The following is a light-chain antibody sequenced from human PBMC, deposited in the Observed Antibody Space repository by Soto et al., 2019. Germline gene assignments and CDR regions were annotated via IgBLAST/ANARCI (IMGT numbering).Light chain of an antibody. CDR1: SSDVGGYNY. CDR2: DVS. CDR3: SSYTSSTTLDV. J-gene: IGLJ1*01. Sequence: QSALTQPASVSGSPGQSITVSCTETSSDVGGYNYVSWYQHHPGKAPKLMIYDVSNRPSGVSARFSGSKSGNTASLTISGLQAEDEADDYCSSYTSSTTLDVFGTGTKLTVL. V-gene: IGLV2-14*03.